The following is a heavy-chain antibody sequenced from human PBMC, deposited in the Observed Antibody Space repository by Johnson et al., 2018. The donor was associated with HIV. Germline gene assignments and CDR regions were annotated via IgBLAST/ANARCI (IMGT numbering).Heavy chain of an antibody. V-gene: IGHV3-66*01. CDR1: GFTFDDYA. D-gene: IGHD1-26*01. Sequence: EVQLVESGGGVVRPGGSLRLSCAASGFTFDDYAMSWVRQAPGKGLEWVSVIYSGGSTYYPDSVKGRFTISRDNSKNTLYLQMNSLRAEDTAVYYCASLGGSDSLDIWGQGTMVTVSS. J-gene: IGHJ3*02. CDR2: IYSGGST. CDR3: ASLGGSDSLDI.